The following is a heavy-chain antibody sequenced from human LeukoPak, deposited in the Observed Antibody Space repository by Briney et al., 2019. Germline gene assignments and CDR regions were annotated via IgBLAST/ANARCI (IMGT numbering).Heavy chain of an antibody. J-gene: IGHJ4*02. CDR2: IWYDGSKK. Sequence: GGSLRLSCGASGFTFRNYGMHWVRQAPGKGLEWVAIIWYDGSKKYYAGSVKGRFTISRDNSKNTLYLQMNSLRVEDTAVYYCAKDLRPDGMYDVDHWGQGTLVTVSS. CDR1: GFTFRNYG. CDR3: AKDLRPDGMYDVDH. D-gene: IGHD3-3*01. V-gene: IGHV3-33*06.